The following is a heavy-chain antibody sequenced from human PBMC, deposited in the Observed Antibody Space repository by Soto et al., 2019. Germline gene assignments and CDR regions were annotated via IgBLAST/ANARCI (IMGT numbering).Heavy chain of an antibody. V-gene: IGHV3-23*01. CDR1: GFTFSSYA. CDR3: AGVGDIVVVVAATSDY. D-gene: IGHD2-15*01. Sequence: GGSLRLSCAASGFTFSSYAMSWVRQAPGKGLEWVSAISGSGGSTYYADSVKGRFTISRDNSKNTLYLQMNSLRAEDTAVYYCAGVGDIVVVVAATSDYWGQGTLVTVSS. J-gene: IGHJ4*02. CDR2: ISGSGGST.